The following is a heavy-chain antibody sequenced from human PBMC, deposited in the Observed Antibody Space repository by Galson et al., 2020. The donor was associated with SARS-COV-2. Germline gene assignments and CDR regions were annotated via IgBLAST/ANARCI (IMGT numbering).Heavy chain of an antibody. V-gene: IGHV1-8*01. CDR1: GYTFTSYD. J-gene: IGHJ6*02. Sequence: ASVKVSCKASGYTFTSYDINWVRQATGQGLEWMGWMNPNSGNTGYAQKFQGRVTMTRNTSISTAYMELSSLRSEDTAVYYCARPDIVVVVADLRGAYGMDVWGQGTTVTVSS. D-gene: IGHD2-15*01. CDR2: MNPNSGNT. CDR3: ARPDIVVVVADLRGAYGMDV.